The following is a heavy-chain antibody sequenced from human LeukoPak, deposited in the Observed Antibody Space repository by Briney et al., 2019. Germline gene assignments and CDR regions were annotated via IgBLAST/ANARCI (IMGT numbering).Heavy chain of an antibody. CDR1: GFTVSSNY. V-gene: IGHV3-53*01. J-gene: IGHJ4*02. D-gene: IGHD3-22*01. CDR3: ARATVEGAYDYFDY. CDR2: IYSGGST. Sequence: GGSLRLSCAASGFTVSSNYMSWVRQAPGKGLEWVSVIYSGGSTYYADSVKGRFTISRDNSKNTLYLQMNSLRAEDTAVYYCARATVEGAYDYFDYWGQGSLVTVSS.